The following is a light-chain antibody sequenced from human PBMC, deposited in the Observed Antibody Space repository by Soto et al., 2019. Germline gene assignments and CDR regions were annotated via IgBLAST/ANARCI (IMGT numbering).Light chain of an antibody. J-gene: IGKJ1*01. V-gene: IGKV3-15*01. CDR1: QSVSSN. CDR3: QQYNNWPPWT. Sequence: EIVMTQPPATLYVSPGERATLSCRASQSVSSNLAWYQQKPGQAPRLLIYGASTRATGIPARFSGSGSGTEFTLTISSLQSEDCAVYYCQQYNNWPPWTFGQGTKVEIK. CDR2: GAS.